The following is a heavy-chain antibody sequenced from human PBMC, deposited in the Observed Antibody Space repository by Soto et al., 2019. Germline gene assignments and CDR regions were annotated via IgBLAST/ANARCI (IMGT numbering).Heavy chain of an antibody. CDR2: IYYSGST. Sequence: PSATLSLTCTVSGGSISSYYWSWIRQPPGKGLEWIGYIYYSGSTNYNPSLKSRVTISVDTSKNQFSLKLSSVTAADTAVYYCAGVSYYDSSGYYYFGAFDIWGQGTMVTVSS. CDR1: GGSISSYY. D-gene: IGHD3-22*01. J-gene: IGHJ3*02. V-gene: IGHV4-59*01. CDR3: AGVSYYDSSGYYYFGAFDI.